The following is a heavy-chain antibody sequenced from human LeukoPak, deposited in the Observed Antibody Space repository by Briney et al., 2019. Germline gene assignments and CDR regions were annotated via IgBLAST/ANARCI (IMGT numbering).Heavy chain of an antibody. CDR2: IYPGDSGT. V-gene: IGHV5-51*01. CDR1: GYSFTSYW. D-gene: IGHD3-22*01. Sequence: GESLKISCKGSGYSFTSYWIGWVRQMPGKGLEWMGIIYPGDSGTRYSPSFQGQVTISADKSISTAYLQWSSLKASDTAMYYCARPLGYDSSGYYPPSDYWGQGTLVTVSS. CDR3: ARPLGYDSSGYYPPSDY. J-gene: IGHJ4*02.